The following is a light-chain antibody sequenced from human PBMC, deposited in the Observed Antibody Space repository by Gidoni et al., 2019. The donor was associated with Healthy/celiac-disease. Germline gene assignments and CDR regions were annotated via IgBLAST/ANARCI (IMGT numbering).Light chain of an antibody. CDR1: QSISSY. CDR3: QQSYSTPVA. J-gene: IGKJ1*01. Sequence: DIQMTKSPSSLSASVGDRVTITCRASQSISSYLNWYQQKPGKAPKLLIYAASSLQSGVPSRFSGSGSGTDFTLTISRLQPEDFATYYCQQSYSTPVAFGQGTKVEIK. V-gene: IGKV1-39*01. CDR2: AAS.